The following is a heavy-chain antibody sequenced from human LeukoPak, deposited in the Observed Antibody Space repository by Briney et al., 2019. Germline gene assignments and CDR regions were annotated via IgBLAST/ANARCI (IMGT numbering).Heavy chain of an antibody. CDR2: IYYSGST. J-gene: IGHJ6*03. Sequence: SETLSLTCTVSGGSISSGDYYWSWIRQPPGKGLEWIEYIYYSGSTYYNPSLKSRVTISVDTSKNQFSLKLSSVTAADTAVFYCARPVSAYSSGLPYYMDVWGKGTTVTVSS. CDR1: GGSISSGDYY. V-gene: IGHV4-30-4*01. D-gene: IGHD6-19*01. CDR3: ARPVSAYSSGLPYYMDV.